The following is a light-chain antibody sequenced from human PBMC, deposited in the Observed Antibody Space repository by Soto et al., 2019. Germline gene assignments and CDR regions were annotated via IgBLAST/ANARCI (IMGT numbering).Light chain of an antibody. CDR1: QSALHSSNNKND. Sequence: DIVMTQSPDSLAVSLCERATSNCKSSQSALHSSNNKNDLAWYQQKPGQPPKLLIYWASTRESGVPDRFSGSGSGTDFTLTISSRQAEDVAVYYCQQYYVTPRTFGQGTKLEIK. J-gene: IGKJ2*02. CDR3: QQYYVTPRT. V-gene: IGKV4-1*01. CDR2: WAS.